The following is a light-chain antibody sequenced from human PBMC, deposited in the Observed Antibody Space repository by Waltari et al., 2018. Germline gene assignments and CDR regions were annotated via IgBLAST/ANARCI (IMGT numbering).Light chain of an antibody. J-gene: IGLJ3*02. CDR1: RSNIENNN. CDR2: TND. V-gene: IGLV1-47*01. Sequence: QSVLTQPPSASGAPGQRVTISCSGSRSNIENNNVYWYQQVPGTAPKNLIYTNDARPSGVPDRFSCSKSGTSASLAISGLRSEDEAHYYCAAWDASLGAWLFGGGTKLTVL. CDR3: AAWDASLGAWL.